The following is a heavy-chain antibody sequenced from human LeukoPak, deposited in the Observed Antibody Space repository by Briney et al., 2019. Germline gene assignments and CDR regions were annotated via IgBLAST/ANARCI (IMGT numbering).Heavy chain of an antibody. Sequence: GGSLKLSCAASGFTFSSYSMNWVRQAPGKGLEWVSSISSSSSYIYYADSVKGRFTISRDNAKNSLYLQMNSLRAEDTAVYYCARDLIAVAGDNWFDPWGQGTLVTVSS. J-gene: IGHJ5*02. D-gene: IGHD6-19*01. CDR1: GFTFSSYS. CDR3: ARDLIAVAGDNWFDP. CDR2: ISSSSSYI. V-gene: IGHV3-21*01.